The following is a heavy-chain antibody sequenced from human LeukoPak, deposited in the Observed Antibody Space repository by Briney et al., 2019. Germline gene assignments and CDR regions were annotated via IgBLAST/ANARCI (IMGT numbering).Heavy chain of an antibody. V-gene: IGHV3-30*18. CDR2: ISYDGSNK. Sequence: GGSLRLSCAASGFTFSSYGMHWVRQAPGKGLEWVAVISYDGSNKYYADSVKGRFTISRDNSKNTLYLQMNSLRAEDTAVYYCAKGKGLPFYGSGSYYLDYWGQGTLVTVSS. J-gene: IGHJ4*02. D-gene: IGHD3-10*01. CDR1: GFTFSSYG. CDR3: AKGKGLPFYGSGSYYLDY.